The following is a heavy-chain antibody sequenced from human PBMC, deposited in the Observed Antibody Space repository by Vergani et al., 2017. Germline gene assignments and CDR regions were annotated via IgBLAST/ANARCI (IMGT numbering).Heavy chain of an antibody. J-gene: IGHJ6*03. D-gene: IGHD6-6*01. CDR1: GGSVSSGSYY. Sequence: QVQLQESGPGLVKPSETLSLTCTVSGGSVSSGSYYWSWIRQPPGKGLEWIGYIYYSGSTNYNPSLKSRVTISVDTSKNQFSLKLSSVTAADTAVYYCARAKYSSSPYYYYYYMDVWGKGTTVTVSS. V-gene: IGHV4-61*01. CDR3: ARAKYSSSPYYYYYYMDV. CDR2: IYYSGST.